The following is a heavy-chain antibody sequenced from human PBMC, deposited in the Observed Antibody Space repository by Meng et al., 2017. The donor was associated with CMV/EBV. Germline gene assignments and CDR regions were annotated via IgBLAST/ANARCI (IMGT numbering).Heavy chain of an antibody. CDR1: GFIFSHYG. V-gene: IGHV3-30*02. Sequence: GRSLKISCAASGFIFSHYGMHWVRQAPGKGLEWVAFIRYDGSNESYGDSVEGRLTISRDNSKNTLYLQMNSLRADDTALYYCAKDSGGEGDMDVWGQGTTVTVSS. CDR3: AKDSGGEGDMDV. D-gene: IGHD3-10*01. CDR2: IRYDGSNE. J-gene: IGHJ6*02.